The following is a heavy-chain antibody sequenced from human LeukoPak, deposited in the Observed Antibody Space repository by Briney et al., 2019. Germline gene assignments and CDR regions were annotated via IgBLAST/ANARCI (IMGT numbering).Heavy chain of an antibody. V-gene: IGHV1-2*02. CDR2: INPKSGDT. CDR3: GVHWGSGYYFDL. J-gene: IGHJ2*01. Sequence: GASLKVSCKASRYTFTDHYVHWGRHTPGQGLEWMVWINPKSGDTNYAQKFQGRVTMTRDTSIVTAYMELSSLTSDDTGVYYCGVHWGSGYYFDLWGRGILVTVSS. D-gene: IGHD7-27*01. CDR1: RYTFTDHY.